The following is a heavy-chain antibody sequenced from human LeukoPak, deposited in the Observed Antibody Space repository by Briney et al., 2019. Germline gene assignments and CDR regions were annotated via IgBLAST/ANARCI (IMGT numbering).Heavy chain of an antibody. CDR1: GFSFSSYV. V-gene: IGHV3-23*01. D-gene: IGHD1-14*01. CDR2: LSDSGLNT. Sequence: GGSLRLSCAASGFSFSSYVMSWVRQAPGKGLEWVSSLSDSGLNTFYTDSVKGRFIISRDNSKNTVYLQMNSLRAEDTAVYYRAKGPLLKNPDPWGQGTLVPVSS. J-gene: IGHJ5*01. CDR3: AKGPLLKNPDP.